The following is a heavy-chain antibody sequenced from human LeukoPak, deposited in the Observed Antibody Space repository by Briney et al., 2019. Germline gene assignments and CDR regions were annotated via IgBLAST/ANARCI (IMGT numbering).Heavy chain of an antibody. Sequence: PSETLSLTCTVSGGSISSGDYYWSWIRQPPGKGLEWIGYIYYSGSTYYNPSLKSRVTISVDTSKNQFSLKLSSVTAADTAVYYCARPRIVGAIDAFDIWGQGTMVTVSS. CDR3: ARPRIVGAIDAFDI. CDR1: GGSISSGDYY. V-gene: IGHV4-30-4*01. CDR2: IYYSGST. D-gene: IGHD1-26*01. J-gene: IGHJ3*02.